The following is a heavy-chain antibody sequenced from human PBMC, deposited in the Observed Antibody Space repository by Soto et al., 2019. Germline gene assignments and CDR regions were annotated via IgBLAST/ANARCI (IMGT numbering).Heavy chain of an antibody. Sequence: GGSLRLSCAASGFTFSSYGMHWVRQAPGKGLEWVAVIWYDGSNKYYADSVKGRFTISRDNSKNTLYLQMNSLRAEDTAVYYCARDYRWGSPFDPWGQGTLVTVSS. CDR2: IWYDGSNK. V-gene: IGHV3-33*01. CDR3: ARDYRWGSPFDP. CDR1: GFTFSSYG. J-gene: IGHJ5*02. D-gene: IGHD3-16*02.